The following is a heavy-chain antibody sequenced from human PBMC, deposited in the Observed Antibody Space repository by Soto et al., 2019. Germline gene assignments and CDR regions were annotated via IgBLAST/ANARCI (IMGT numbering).Heavy chain of an antibody. CDR3: AKDPEYSSSPWYYFDY. J-gene: IGHJ4*02. D-gene: IGHD6-6*01. CDR1: GFTFSSYG. V-gene: IGHV3-30*18. Sequence: QVQLVESGGGVVQPGRSLRLSCAASGFTFSSYGMHWVRQAPGKGLEWVAVISYDGSKKSYAESVGGRFTISRDNSKNTLYLQMNSLRAEDTAIYYCAKDPEYSSSPWYYFDYWGQGTLVTVSS. CDR2: ISYDGSKK.